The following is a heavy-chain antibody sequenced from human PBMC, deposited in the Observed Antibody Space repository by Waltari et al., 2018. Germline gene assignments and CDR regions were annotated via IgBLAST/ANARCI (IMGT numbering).Heavy chain of an antibody. D-gene: IGHD3-22*01. CDR1: GGSISSSSYY. CDR2: IYYSGST. J-gene: IGHJ3*02. CDR3: ARDTMIVVVIPLDAFDI. V-gene: IGHV4-39*07. Sequence: QLQLQESGPGLVKPSETLSLTCTVSGGSISSSSYYWGWIRQPPGKGLEWIGGIYYSGSTYYNPSLKSRVTISVDTSKNQFSLKLSSVTAADTAVYYCARDTMIVVVIPLDAFDIWGQGTMVTVSS.